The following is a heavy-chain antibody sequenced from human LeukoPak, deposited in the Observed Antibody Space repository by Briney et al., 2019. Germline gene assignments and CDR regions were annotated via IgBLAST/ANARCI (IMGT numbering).Heavy chain of an antibody. J-gene: IGHJ4*02. V-gene: IGHV1-18*01. CDR2: ISAYNGNT. CDR3: AXDHSYGDPLYY. Sequence: ASVKVSCKASGYTFTSYGISWVRQAPGQGLEWMGWISAYNGNTNYAQKLQGRVTMTTDTSTSTAYMELRSLRSDDTAVYYCAXDHSYGDPLYYWGQGTLVTVSS. CDR1: GYTFTSYG. D-gene: IGHD4-17*01.